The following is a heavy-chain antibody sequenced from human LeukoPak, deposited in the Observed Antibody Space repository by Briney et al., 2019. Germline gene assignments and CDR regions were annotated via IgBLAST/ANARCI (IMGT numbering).Heavy chain of an antibody. CDR3: ARVQSYDDFWSGYSIPYFDY. Sequence: ASETLSLTCAVYGGSFSGYYWSWIRQPPGKGLEWIGEINHSGSTNYNPSLKSRVTISVDTSKNQFSLKLSSVTAADTAVYYCARVQSYDDFWSGYSIPYFDYWGQGTLVTVSS. CDR1: GGSFSGYY. CDR2: INHSGST. V-gene: IGHV4-34*01. D-gene: IGHD3-3*01. J-gene: IGHJ4*02.